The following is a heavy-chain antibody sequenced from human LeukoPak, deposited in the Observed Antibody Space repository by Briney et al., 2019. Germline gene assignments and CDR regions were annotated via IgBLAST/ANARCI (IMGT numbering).Heavy chain of an antibody. CDR2: IYPGDSET. Sequence: GESLKISCQGSGYSFADYWIGWVRQVPGKGLEWMAIIYPGDSETKYSPSFQGHVTISADESITTAYLEWNSLEASDTAIYYCARLRDGYFFDYWGQGTLVTVSS. D-gene: IGHD5-24*01. J-gene: IGHJ4*02. CDR1: GYSFADYW. CDR3: ARLRDGYFFDY. V-gene: IGHV5-51*01.